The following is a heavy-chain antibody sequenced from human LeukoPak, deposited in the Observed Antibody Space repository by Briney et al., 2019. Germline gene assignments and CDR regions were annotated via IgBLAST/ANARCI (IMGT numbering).Heavy chain of an antibody. V-gene: IGHV3-21*04. CDR2: ISSSSSYI. J-gene: IGHJ4*02. CDR1: GFTFSSYS. D-gene: IGHD2-15*01. Sequence: GGSLRLSCAASGFTFSSYSMNWVRQAPGKGLEWVSSISSSSSYIYYADSVKGRFTISRDNSKNTLYLQMNSLRAEDTAVCYCAKIPKIVVVVAATRGEYYFDYRGQGTLVTVSS. CDR3: AKIPKIVVVVAATRGEYYFDY.